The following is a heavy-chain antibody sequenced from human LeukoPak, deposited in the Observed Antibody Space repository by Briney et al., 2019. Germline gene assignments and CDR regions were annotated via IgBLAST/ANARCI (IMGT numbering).Heavy chain of an antibody. Sequence: GNYWMHWIRQPPGKGLEWIGYIYYSGSTYYNPSLKSRVTISVDTSKNQFPLKLSSVTAADTAVYYCARERARFSSSWYSEFDYWGQGTLVTVSS. D-gene: IGHD6-13*01. CDR2: IYYSGST. J-gene: IGHJ4*02. V-gene: IGHV4-30-4*08. CDR3: ARERARFSSSWYSEFDY. CDR1: GNY.